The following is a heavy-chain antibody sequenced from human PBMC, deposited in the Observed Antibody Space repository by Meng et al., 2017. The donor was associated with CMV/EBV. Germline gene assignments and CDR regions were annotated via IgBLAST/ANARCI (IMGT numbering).Heavy chain of an antibody. V-gene: IGHV4-4*07. J-gene: IGHJ4*02. CDR1: GGSISSYY. CDR3: AGRGCSSTSCNGGLDY. CDR2: IYTSGST. Sequence: QVQLQESGPGLVKPSXXXXXXCXVSGGSISSYYWSWIRQPAGKGLEWIGRIYTSGSTNYNPFLKSRVTMSVDTSKNQFSLKLSSVTAADTAVYYCAGRGCSSTSCNGGLDYWGQGTLVTVSS. D-gene: IGHD2-2*01.